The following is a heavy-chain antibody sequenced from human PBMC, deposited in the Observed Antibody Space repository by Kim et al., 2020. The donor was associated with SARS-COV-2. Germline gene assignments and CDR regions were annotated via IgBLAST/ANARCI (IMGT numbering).Heavy chain of an antibody. Sequence: GGSLRLSCEASGFTFSAYGMHWVRQAPEKTLEYVSAISSSGDQTFYADSVRGRFTISRDNSKNTLYLQMGSLRPEDTAVYYCARVGTKVHWYFDLWGRGTLVTVAS. CDR3: ARVGTKVHWYFDL. CDR2: ISSSGDQT. J-gene: IGHJ2*01. CDR1: GFTFSAYG. D-gene: IGHD1-7*01. V-gene: IGHV3-64*02.